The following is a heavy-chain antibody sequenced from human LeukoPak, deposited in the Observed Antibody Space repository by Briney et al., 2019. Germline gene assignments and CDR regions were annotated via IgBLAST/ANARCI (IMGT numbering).Heavy chain of an antibody. J-gene: IGHJ4*02. D-gene: IGHD3-22*01. CDR2: ISYDGSNK. CDR1: GFTFSSYA. V-gene: IGHV3-30*14. CDR3: ARKTDSGGQGDY. Sequence: GGSLRLSCAASGFTFSSYAMHWVRQAPGKGLEWVAVISYDGSNKYYADSVKGRFTISRDNSKNTLYLQMNSLRAEDTAAYYCARKTDSGGQGDYWGPGTLVTVSS.